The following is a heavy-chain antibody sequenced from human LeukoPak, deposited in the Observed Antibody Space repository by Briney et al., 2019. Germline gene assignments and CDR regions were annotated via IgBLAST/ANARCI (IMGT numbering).Heavy chain of an antibody. V-gene: IGHV4-61*02. J-gene: IGHJ4*02. CDR3: ARDTYYYGSGSYYFDY. Sequence: PSETLSLTCTVSGGSGSRGSYYWSWIRQPAGKGLEWIGRIYTSGSTNYSPSLKSRVTISVDTSKSQLSLKLSSVTAADTAVYFCARDTYYYGSGSYYFDYWGQGTLVTVSS. CDR2: IYTSGST. CDR1: GGSGSRGSYY. D-gene: IGHD3-10*01.